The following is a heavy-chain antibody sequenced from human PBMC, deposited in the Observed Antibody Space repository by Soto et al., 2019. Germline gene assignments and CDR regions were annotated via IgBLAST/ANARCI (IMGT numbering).Heavy chain of an antibody. D-gene: IGHD6-13*01. Sequence: GGSLRLSCTASGFTFSSYAMNWVRQAPGKGLEWVSSISGSGVITYYADSVKGRFTLSRDNSKSTLYLQMNSLRAEDTAVYYCAKDYYAEAGPDFWGQGTLVTVSS. V-gene: IGHV3-23*01. CDR3: AKDYYAEAGPDF. CDR2: ISGSGVIT. CDR1: GFTFSSYA. J-gene: IGHJ4*02.